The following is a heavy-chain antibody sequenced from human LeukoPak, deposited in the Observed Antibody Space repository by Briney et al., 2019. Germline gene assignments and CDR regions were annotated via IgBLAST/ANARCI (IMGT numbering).Heavy chain of an antibody. CDR3: AGWVHKLAHFDY. D-gene: IGHD1-1*01. CDR1: VGSFSGYY. J-gene: IGHJ4*02. V-gene: IGHV4-34*01. CDR2: INHSGST. Sequence: SETLSLTCAVYVGSFSGYYWSWIRQPPGKGLEWIGEINHSGSTNYNPSLKSRVTISVDTSKNQFSLKLSSVTAADTAVYYCAGWVHKLAHFDYWGQGTLVTVSS.